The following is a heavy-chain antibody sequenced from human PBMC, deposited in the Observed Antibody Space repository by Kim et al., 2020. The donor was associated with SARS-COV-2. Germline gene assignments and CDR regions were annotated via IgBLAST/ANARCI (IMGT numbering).Heavy chain of an antibody. CDR1: GFTFTDYY. D-gene: IGHD6-19*01. J-gene: IGHJ5*02. CDR3: ARVIGSGIPTGWFDP. Sequence: GGSLRLSCAASGFTFTDYYMSWIRQAPGKGLEWLSYISGSGTSIFSADSVKGRFTISRDNTKNSLFLQMNSLRDEDTAVYYCARVIGSGIPTGWFDPWGQGTQVTVSS. CDR2: ISGSGTSI. V-gene: IGHV3-11*01.